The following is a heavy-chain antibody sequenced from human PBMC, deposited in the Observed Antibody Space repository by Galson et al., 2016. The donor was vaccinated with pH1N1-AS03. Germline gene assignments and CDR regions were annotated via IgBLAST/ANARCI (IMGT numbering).Heavy chain of an antibody. CDR2: VLPLFGKT. Sequence: SVKVSCKASGGPFTNFAINWVRQAPGQGLEWMGGVLPLFGKTNYAGKFQGRLTLTGGGISYMELNSLTSEHTAVYFCARKRGGESALDTWGQGTMVTVSS. CDR3: ARKRGGESALDT. CDR1: GGPFTNFA. D-gene: IGHD3-16*01. V-gene: IGHV1-69*13. J-gene: IGHJ3*02.